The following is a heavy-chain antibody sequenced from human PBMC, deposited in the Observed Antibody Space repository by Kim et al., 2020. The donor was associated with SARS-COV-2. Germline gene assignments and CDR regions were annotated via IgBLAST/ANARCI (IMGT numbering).Heavy chain of an antibody. Sequence: SETLSLTCSVSGVSITTFYWSWIRQPPGKGLEWIGHIFHTGTTNYNPSLNSRLTISLDTSKNQFSLRLSSVTAADTAGYYCARMDGRIYDVLSGYYYYGMGVWGRGTTVTVSS. V-gene: IGHV4-59*12. CDR2: IFHTGTT. CDR1: GVSITTFY. CDR3: ARMDGRIYDVLSGYYYYGMGV. D-gene: IGHD3-3*01. J-gene: IGHJ6*02.